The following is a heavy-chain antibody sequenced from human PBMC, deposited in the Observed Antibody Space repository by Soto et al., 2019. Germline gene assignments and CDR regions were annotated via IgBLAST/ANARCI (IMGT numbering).Heavy chain of an antibody. D-gene: IGHD1-7*01. J-gene: IGHJ4*02. CDR3: ATMGTPATGLYYFDN. Sequence: ASVKVSCKASGYTFTNYGISWVRQAPGQGLEWMGWINTYNGNTNHAQKLQGRVTMTTDTSTSTAYMELRSLRSGDTAVYYCATMGTPATGLYYFDNWGQGTLVTVSS. CDR2: INTYNGNT. V-gene: IGHV1-18*01. CDR1: GYTFTNYG.